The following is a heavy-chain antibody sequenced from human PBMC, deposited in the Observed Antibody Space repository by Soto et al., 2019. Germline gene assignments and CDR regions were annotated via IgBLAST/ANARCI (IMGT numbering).Heavy chain of an antibody. V-gene: IGHV4-59*01. J-gene: IGHJ4*02. CDR2: IYYSGST. CDR1: GGSISSYY. CDR3: AKEAGSSYNSRYFDY. Sequence: SETLSLTCTVSGGSISSYYWSWIRQPPGKGLEWIGYIYYSGSTNYNPSLKSRFTISVDTSKNQFSLKLSSVTAADTAVYYCAKEAGSSYNSRYFDYWGQGTLVTVSS. D-gene: IGHD5-12*01.